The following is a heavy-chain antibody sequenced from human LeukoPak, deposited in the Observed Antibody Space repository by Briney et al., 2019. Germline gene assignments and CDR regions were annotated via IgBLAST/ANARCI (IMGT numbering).Heavy chain of an antibody. CDR3: ASREGGDLFDY. J-gene: IGHJ4*02. Sequence: SQTLSLTCTVSGGSISSSSYYWGWIRQPPGKGLEWIGSIYYSGSTYYNPSLKSRVTISVDTSKNQFSLKLSSVTAADTAVYYCASREGGDLFDYWGQGTLVTVSS. V-gene: IGHV4-39*01. CDR1: GGSISSSSYY. D-gene: IGHD4-17*01. CDR2: IYYSGST.